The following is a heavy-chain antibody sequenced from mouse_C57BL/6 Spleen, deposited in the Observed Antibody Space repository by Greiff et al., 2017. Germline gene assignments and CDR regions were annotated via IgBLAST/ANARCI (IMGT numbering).Heavy chain of an antibody. CDR1: GYTFTDYE. V-gene: IGHV1-15*01. CDR2: IDPETGGT. J-gene: IGHJ2*01. D-gene: IGHD2-5*01. CDR3: TTVVTTGDCDY. Sequence: VQLQQSGAELVRPGASVTLSCKASGYTFTDYEMHWVKQTPVHGLEWIGAIDPETGGTAYNQKFQGKAILTADKSSSTAYMELRNLTSEDSAVYYCTTVVTTGDCDYWGQGTTLTVSS.